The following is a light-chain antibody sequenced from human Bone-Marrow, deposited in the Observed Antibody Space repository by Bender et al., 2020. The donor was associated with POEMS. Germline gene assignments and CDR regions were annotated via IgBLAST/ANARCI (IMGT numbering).Light chain of an antibody. CDR2: EVT. CDR3: CSYAGDSLV. V-gene: IGLV2-23*02. J-gene: IGLJ2*01. Sequence: QSDLTQPASVSGSRGQSVTISCSGDTSDVGSNTLVSWYQHRPGKAPTLLIYEVTKRPSGVSDRFSGSKSGNTASLAISGLQADDEADYYCCSYAGDSLVFGGGKTLTVL. CDR1: TSDVGSNTL.